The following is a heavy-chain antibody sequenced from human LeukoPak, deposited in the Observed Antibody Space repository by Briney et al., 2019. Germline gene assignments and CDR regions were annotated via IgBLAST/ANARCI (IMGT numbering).Heavy chain of an antibody. D-gene: IGHD6-13*01. CDR1: GGSISSYY. J-gene: IGHJ4*02. CDR3: ARHTPRGSSLVYFDY. V-gene: IGHV4-59*08. Sequence: SETLSLTCTVSGGSISSYYWSWIRQPPGKGLEWIGSIYHSGSTYYNPSLKSRVTISVDTSKNQFSLKLSSVTAADTAVYYCARHTPRGSSLVYFDYWGQGTLVTVSS. CDR2: IYHSGST.